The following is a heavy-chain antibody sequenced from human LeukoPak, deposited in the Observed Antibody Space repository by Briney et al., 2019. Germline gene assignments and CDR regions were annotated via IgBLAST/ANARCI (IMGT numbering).Heavy chain of an antibody. CDR2: ISGGGGST. V-gene: IGHV3-23*01. J-gene: IGHJ5*02. Sequence: PGGSLRLSCAASGFTVSSNYMTWVRQAPGKGLEWVSGISGGGGSTYYADSVKGRFTISRDNSKNTLYLQMNSLRAEDTAVYYCAKSGIAAADTTWFDPWGQGTLVTVSS. CDR1: GFTVSSNY. D-gene: IGHD6-13*01. CDR3: AKSGIAAADTTWFDP.